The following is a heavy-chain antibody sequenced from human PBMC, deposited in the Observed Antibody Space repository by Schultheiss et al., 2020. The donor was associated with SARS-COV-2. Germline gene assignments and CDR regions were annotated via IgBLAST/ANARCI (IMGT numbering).Heavy chain of an antibody. CDR2: ISSSSATI. CDR3: ASLYVTSSVAWFDP. CDR1: GFIFGNYE. Sequence: GGSLRLSCAASGFIFGNYEMNWVRQAPGKGLEWISYISSSSATIHYADSVKGRFTISRDNAKNSLYLLMNTLSAEDTAIYYCASLYVTSSVAWFDPWGQGTLVTVSS. V-gene: IGHV3-48*03. J-gene: IGHJ5*02. D-gene: IGHD6-6*01.